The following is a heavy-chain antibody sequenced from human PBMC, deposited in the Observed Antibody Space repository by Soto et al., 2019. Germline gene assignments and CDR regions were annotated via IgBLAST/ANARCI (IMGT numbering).Heavy chain of an antibody. CDR1: GGSFSGYY. V-gene: IGHV4-34*01. D-gene: IGHD6-19*01. CDR3: ARGGGGWYMDY. Sequence: QVQLQQWGAGLLKPSETLSLTCAVYGGSFSGYYWSWIRQPPGKGLEWIGEINHSGSTNYNPSLKRRVTISVDTSKNQFSLKLSSVTAADTAVYYCARGGGGWYMDYWGQGTLVTVSS. J-gene: IGHJ4*02. CDR2: INHSGST.